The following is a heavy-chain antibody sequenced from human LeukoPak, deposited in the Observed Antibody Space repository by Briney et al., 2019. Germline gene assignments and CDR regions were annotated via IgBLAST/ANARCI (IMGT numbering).Heavy chain of an antibody. J-gene: IGHJ6*03. CDR1: GGSISSGSYC. CDR2: IYSSGST. D-gene: IGHD2-2*02. CDR3: ARESGGIVVVPAAVPPQTYYYYYYMDV. V-gene: IGHV4-61*02. Sequence: TSETLSLTCTVSGGSISSGSYCWSWIRQPAGKGLEWIGRIYSSGSTHYSPSLKSRVTISADTSKNQFSLKLSSVTAADTAVYYCARESGGIVVVPAAVPPQTYYYYYYMDVWGKGTTVTVSS.